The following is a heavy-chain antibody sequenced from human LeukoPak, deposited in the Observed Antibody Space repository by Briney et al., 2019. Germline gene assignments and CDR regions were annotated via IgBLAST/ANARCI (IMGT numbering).Heavy chain of an antibody. D-gene: IGHD3-9*01. CDR2: IYYSGST. Sequence: SETLSLTCTVSGGSISSYYWSWIRHPPGKGLEWIGYIYYSGSTNYNPSLKSRVTISVDTSKNQFSLKLSSVTAADTAVYYCARHADVLRYFDWSTDPGEGWFDPWGQGTLVTVSS. J-gene: IGHJ5*02. CDR3: ARHADVLRYFDWSTDPGEGWFDP. CDR1: GGSISSYY. V-gene: IGHV4-59*08.